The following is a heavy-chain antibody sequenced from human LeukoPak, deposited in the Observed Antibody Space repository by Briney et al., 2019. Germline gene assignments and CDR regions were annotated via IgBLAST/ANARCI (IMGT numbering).Heavy chain of an antibody. V-gene: IGHV1-2*02. D-gene: IGHD3-22*01. CDR1: GYTFTSYG. CDR2: INPNSGGT. Sequence: ASVKVSCKASGYTFTSYGISWVRQAPGQGLEWMGWINPNSGGTNYAQKFQGRVTMTRDTSISTAYMELSRLRSDDTAVYYCAREGLGYYDSSSSPWAFDIWGQGTVVTVSS. J-gene: IGHJ3*02. CDR3: AREGLGYYDSSSSPWAFDI.